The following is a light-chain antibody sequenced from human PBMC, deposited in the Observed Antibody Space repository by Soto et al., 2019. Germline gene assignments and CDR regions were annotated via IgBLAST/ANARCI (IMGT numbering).Light chain of an antibody. CDR1: QSIVNW. CDR2: DAS. J-gene: IGKJ2*01. V-gene: IGKV1-5*01. Sequence: DIQMTQSPSTLSASVGDRVTITCRASQSIVNWLAWYQQKPGKAPQLLIYDASSLESGVSSRFSGSGSATEFTLTISSLQPEDFATYYCQQYNFYPYTVGQGTKV. CDR3: QQYNFYPYT.